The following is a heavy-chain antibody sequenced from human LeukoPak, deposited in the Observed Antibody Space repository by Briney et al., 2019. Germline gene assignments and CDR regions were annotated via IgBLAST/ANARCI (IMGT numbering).Heavy chain of an antibody. CDR2: IKQDGSEK. CDR3: ARVRGYYYMDV. J-gene: IGHJ6*03. CDR1: GFTFSNYW. V-gene: IGHV3-7*01. Sequence: PGGSLRLSCAASGFTFSNYWMSWVRQAPGKGLEWVANIKQDGSEKYYVDSVKGRFTISRDNAKNSLYLQMNSLRAEDTAMYYCARVRGYYYMDVWGKGTTVTVSS.